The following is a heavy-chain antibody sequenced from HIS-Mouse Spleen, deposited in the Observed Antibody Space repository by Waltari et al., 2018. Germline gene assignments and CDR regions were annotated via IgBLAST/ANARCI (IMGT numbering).Heavy chain of an antibody. J-gene: IGHJ2*01. Sequence: QLQLQESGPGLVKPSETLSLTCTVSGGSISSSSYYRGWIRQPPGKGLEWIGSIYYSWSTYYNPSLKSRVTISVDTSKNQFSLKLSSVTAADTAVYYCAREIPYSSSWYDWYFDLWGRGTLVTVSS. V-gene: IGHV4-39*07. D-gene: IGHD6-13*01. CDR3: AREIPYSSSWYDWYFDL. CDR2: IYYSWST. CDR1: GGSISSSSYY.